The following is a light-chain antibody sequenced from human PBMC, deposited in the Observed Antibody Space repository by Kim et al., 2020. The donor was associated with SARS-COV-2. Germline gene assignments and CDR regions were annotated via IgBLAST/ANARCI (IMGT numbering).Light chain of an antibody. J-gene: IGKJ5*01. CDR2: GAS. CDR3: QQSYSTFPIT. Sequence: DIQMTQSPSSLSASVGDRVTITCRASQSISSYLNWYQQKPGKAPKLLIYGASSLQSGVPSRFSGSGSGTDFTLTISSLQPEDFATYYCQQSYSTFPITFGQGTRLEIK. V-gene: IGKV1-39*01. CDR1: QSISSY.